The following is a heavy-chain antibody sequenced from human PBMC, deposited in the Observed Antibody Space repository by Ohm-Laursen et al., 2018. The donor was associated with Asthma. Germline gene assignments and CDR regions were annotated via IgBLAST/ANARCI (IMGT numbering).Heavy chain of an antibody. CDR3: AGIDEDCNSSPCYNWFDP. CDR2: INQDGSQK. V-gene: IGHV3-7*01. J-gene: IGHJ5*02. CDR1: GYTFSRYS. D-gene: IGHD2/OR15-2a*01. Sequence: SLRLSCAASGYTFSRYSIHWVRQIPGKGLEWVANINQDGSQKYYVDSVKGRFTLSRINAKNSLSLQMNSLRAEDTAVYYCAGIDEDCNSSPCYNWFDPWGQGTLVTVSS.